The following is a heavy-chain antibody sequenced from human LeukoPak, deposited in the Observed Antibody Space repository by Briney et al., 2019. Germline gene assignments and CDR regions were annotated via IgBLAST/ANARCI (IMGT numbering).Heavy chain of an antibody. V-gene: IGHV1-2*06. D-gene: IGHD3-10*01. Sequence: GASVNVSFKSSGYTFTEYYRHWMGQAPGQGGEGMGRINPDSGGPNSAHKFPGRVTMTRDTSISTAYMDLSRLTSDDTAVYFCARDRGKVANDYWGQGTLVIVSS. CDR3: ARDRGKVANDY. CDR2: INPDSGGP. CDR1: GYTFTEYY. J-gene: IGHJ4*02.